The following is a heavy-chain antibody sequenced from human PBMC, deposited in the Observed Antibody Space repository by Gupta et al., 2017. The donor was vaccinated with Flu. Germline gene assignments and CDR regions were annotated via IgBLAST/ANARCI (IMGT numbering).Heavy chain of an antibody. CDR1: TVNSHA. Sequence: TVNSHAMSWVSQAPGKGLEWVSAITGSGGRTQYADYVKGRFTISRDNSRNTLYLHMDSLRVEDTASYYCAKDKGLSAAGPSWGQGNLVTVSS. J-gene: IGHJ5*01. V-gene: IGHV3-23*01. CDR3: AKDKGLSAAGPS. D-gene: IGHD6-13*01. CDR2: ITGSGGRT.